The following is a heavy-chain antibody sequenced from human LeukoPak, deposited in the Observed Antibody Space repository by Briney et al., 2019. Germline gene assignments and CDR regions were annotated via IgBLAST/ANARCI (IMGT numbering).Heavy chain of an antibody. J-gene: IGHJ3*02. CDR1: GFTFSSYS. V-gene: IGHV3-48*04. CDR2: ISSSSSTI. Sequence: GGSLRLSCAASGFTFSSYSMNWVRQAPGKGLEWVSYISSSSSTIYYADSVKGRFTISRDNAKNSLYLQMNSLRAEDTAVYYCARGILGDSSGYYDAFDIWGQGTMVTVSS. D-gene: IGHD3-22*01. CDR3: ARGILGDSSGYYDAFDI.